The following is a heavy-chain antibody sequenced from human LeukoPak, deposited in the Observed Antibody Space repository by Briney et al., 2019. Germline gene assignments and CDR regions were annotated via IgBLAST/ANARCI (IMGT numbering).Heavy chain of an antibody. J-gene: IGHJ5*02. D-gene: IGHD6-13*01. V-gene: IGHV1-2*02. CDR3: ARQGGCSSWYWFDP. Sequence: ASVKVSCKASGYTFTGYYMHWVRQAPGQGLEWMGWINPNSGGTNYAQKFQGRVTMTRDTSISTAYMELSRLRSDDTAVYYCARQGGCSSWYWFDPWGQGTLVTVSS. CDR2: INPNSGGT. CDR1: GYTFTGYY.